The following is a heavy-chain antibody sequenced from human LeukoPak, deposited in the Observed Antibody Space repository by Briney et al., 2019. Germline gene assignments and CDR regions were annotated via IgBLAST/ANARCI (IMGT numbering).Heavy chain of an antibody. CDR1: GFNFDVYG. V-gene: IGHV3-30*18. CDR2: VAYNGTSA. Sequence: GGSLRLSCVASGFNFDVYGMHWVRQAPGKGLEWVAVVAYNGTSAYYADSVKGRFTISRDNAKNSLYLQMNSLRAEDTAVYYCAKSPYGSGHVYYFDYWGQGTLVTVSS. CDR3: AKSPYGSGHVYYFDY. D-gene: IGHD6-19*01. J-gene: IGHJ4*02.